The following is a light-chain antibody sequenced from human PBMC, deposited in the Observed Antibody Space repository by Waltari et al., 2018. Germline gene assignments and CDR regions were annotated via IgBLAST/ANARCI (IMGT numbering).Light chain of an antibody. Sequence: EIVLTQSPGTLSLSPGERATLPCMASQSVSSSYLAWYQQQPGQAPRLLIYGASSRATVIPDRFSGSGYGTDFTLTISRLEPEDVGVDYCQQYGNSPWSFGQGTKVEIK. CDR2: GAS. V-gene: IGKV3-20*01. CDR3: QQYGNSPWS. J-gene: IGKJ1*01. CDR1: QSVSSSY.